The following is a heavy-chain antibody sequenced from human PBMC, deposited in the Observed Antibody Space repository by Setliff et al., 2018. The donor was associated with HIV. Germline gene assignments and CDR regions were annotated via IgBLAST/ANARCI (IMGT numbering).Heavy chain of an antibody. CDR3: ARGVVVAATRWFDP. J-gene: IGHJ5*02. Sequence: PSETLSLTCTVSGGSISSGSHYWNWIRQSPGKGLEWIGYIYYSGSTNYNPSLKSRVTISIDTSQNQFSLKLTSVTAADTAVYYCARGVVVAATRWFDPWGQGTLVTVSS. CDR2: IYYSGST. CDR1: GGSISSGSHY. V-gene: IGHV4-61*01. D-gene: IGHD2-15*01.